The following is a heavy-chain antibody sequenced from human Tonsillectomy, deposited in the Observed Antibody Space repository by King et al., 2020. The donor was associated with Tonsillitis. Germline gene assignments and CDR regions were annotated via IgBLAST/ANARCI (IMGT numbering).Heavy chain of an antibody. J-gene: IGHJ6*02. CDR1: GGTFNNYG. CDR3: ARRGIINYGMDV. Sequence: QLVQSGAEVKKPGSSLKVSCKASGGTFNNYGISWVRQAPGQGLEWMGGIIPIFGATNYAKKFQGRVTITADESTRTAYMEPSSLRSDDTAVYYCARRGIINYGMDVWGQGTTVIVSS. D-gene: IGHD2-15*01. CDR2: IIPIFGAT. V-gene: IGHV1-69*01.